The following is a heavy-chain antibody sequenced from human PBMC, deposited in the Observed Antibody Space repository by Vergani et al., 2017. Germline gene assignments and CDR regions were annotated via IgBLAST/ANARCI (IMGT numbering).Heavy chain of an antibody. V-gene: IGHV1-69*01. CDR1: GGTFSSYA. J-gene: IGHJ6*02. D-gene: IGHD6-19*01. Sequence: QVQLVQSGAEVKKPGSSVKVSCKASGGTFSSYAISWVRQAPGQGLEWMGGIIPIFGTANYAQKFQGRVTITADESTSTAYMELSSLRSEDTAVYYCARQASSGWQAYYYYGMDVWGQGTTVTVSS. CDR3: ARQASSGWQAYYYYGMDV. CDR2: IIPIFGTA.